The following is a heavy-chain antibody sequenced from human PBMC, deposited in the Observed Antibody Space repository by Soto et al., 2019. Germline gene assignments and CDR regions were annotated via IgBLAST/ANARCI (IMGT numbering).Heavy chain of an antibody. J-gene: IGHJ1*01. CDR3: ARSNVRYFDWPRGYFHH. CDR1: GGSISSGGYY. D-gene: IGHD3-9*01. Sequence: PSETLSLTCTVSGGSISSGGYYWSWIRQHPGKGLEWIGYIYYSGSTYYNPSLKSRVTISVDTSKNQFSLKLSSVTAADTAVYYCARSNVRYFDWPRGYFHHWGQGTLVTVSS. CDR2: IYYSGST. V-gene: IGHV4-31*03.